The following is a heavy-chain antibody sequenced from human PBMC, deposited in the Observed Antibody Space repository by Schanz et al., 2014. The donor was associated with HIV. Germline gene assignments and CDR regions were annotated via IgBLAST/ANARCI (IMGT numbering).Heavy chain of an antibody. D-gene: IGHD3-10*01. J-gene: IGHJ4*02. CDR3: AKAGLFFGQLWLGFFDY. V-gene: IGHV3-30*18. Sequence: QEQLVESGGGVVQPGRSLRLSCVASGFNFNSYGMHWVRQAPGKGLEWVAVISYDGTKKHYADSVKGRFTISRDNSKNSLSLLIKSLRAEDAAVYYCAKAGLFFGQLWLGFFDYWGQGAQVTVSS. CDR1: GFNFNSYG. CDR2: ISYDGTKK.